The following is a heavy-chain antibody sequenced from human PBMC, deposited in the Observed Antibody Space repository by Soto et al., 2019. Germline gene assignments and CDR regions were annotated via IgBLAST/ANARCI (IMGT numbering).Heavy chain of an antibody. V-gene: IGHV1-69*02. J-gene: IGHJ4*02. Sequence: QVQLVQSGAEVKKPGSSVKVSCKASGGTFGSYTISWVRQAPGQGLEWMGRIIPILGIANYAQKFQGRVTITADKSTSTAYMELSSLRSEDTAVYYCARSAGTYYFDYWGQGTLVTVSS. CDR1: GGTFGSYT. CDR2: IIPILGIA. D-gene: IGHD1-1*01. CDR3: ARSAGTYYFDY.